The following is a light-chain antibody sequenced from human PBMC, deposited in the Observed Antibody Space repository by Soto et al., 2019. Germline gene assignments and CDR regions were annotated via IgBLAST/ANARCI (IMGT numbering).Light chain of an antibody. CDR3: CSYAGSSTLV. CDR2: EVS. J-gene: IGLJ2*01. CDR1: SSDVGSYNV. V-gene: IGLV2-23*02. Sequence: QSVLTQPASVSGSPGQSINISCTGTSSDVGSYNVVSWYQQHPGKAPKLMIYEVSKRPSGVSNRFSGSKSGNTASLTISGLQAEDEADYYCCSYAGSSTLVFGGGTKVTVL.